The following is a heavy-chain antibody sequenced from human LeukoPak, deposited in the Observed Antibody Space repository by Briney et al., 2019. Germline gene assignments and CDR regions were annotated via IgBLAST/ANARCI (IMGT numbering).Heavy chain of an antibody. Sequence: PSETLSLTCTVSGGSISSSSYYWGWIRQPPGKGLEWIGSIYYSGSTYYNPSLKSRVTISVDTSKNQFSLKLSSVTAADTAVYYRASQLGPHQGVDYWGQGTLVTVSS. D-gene: IGHD7-27*01. CDR1: GGSISSSSYY. CDR2: IYYSGST. J-gene: IGHJ4*02. CDR3: ASQLGPHQGVDY. V-gene: IGHV4-39*07.